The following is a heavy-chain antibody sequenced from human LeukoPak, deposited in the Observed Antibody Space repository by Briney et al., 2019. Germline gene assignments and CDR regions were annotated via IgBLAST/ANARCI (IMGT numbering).Heavy chain of an antibody. CDR3: ARLDIRTTWYAFDY. D-gene: IGHD5-12*01. J-gene: IGHJ4*02. CDR1: GGSFNAYY. Sequence: PSETLSLTCAVYGGSFNAYYWSWIRQPPGKVLEWIAEIYHDGNTNYNPSLKSRVMTSVDTSNNQFSLKLNSVTAADTAVYYCARLDIRTTWYAFDYWGQGSLVIVSS. CDR2: IYHDGNT. V-gene: IGHV4-34*01.